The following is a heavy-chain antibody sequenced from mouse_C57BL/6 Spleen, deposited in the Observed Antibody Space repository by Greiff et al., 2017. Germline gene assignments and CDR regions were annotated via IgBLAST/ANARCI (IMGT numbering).Heavy chain of an antibody. CDR1: GYTFTSYW. V-gene: IGHV1-69*01. J-gene: IGHJ1*03. D-gene: IGHD1-1*01. Sequence: QVQLQQPGAELVMPGASVKLSCKASGYTFTSYWMHWVKQRPGQGLEWIGEIDPSDSYTNYNQKFKGKSTLTVDKSSSTAYMQLSSLTSEDSAVYYCAKIYYYGSRHWYFDVWGTGTTVTVSS. CDR2: IDPSDSYT. CDR3: AKIYYYGSRHWYFDV.